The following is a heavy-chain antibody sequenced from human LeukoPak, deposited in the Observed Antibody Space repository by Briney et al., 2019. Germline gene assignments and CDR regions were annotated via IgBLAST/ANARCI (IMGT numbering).Heavy chain of an antibody. V-gene: IGHV4-59*01. CDR3: ARLMGASGYYYYYMDV. CDR2: IYYSGST. D-gene: IGHD1-26*01. J-gene: IGHJ6*03. Sequence: PSETLSLTCTVSGGSISSYYWSWIRQPPGKGLEWIGYIYYSGSTNYNPSLKSRVTISVDTSKNQFSLKLSSVTAADTAVYYCARLMGASGYYYYYMDVWGKGTTVTVSS. CDR1: GGSISSYY.